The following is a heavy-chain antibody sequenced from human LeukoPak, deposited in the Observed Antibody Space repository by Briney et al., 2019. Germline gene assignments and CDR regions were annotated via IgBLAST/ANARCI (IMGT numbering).Heavy chain of an antibody. CDR2: INPNSGGT. D-gene: IGHD2-2*02. CDR3: ARGPDIVVVPAAILYYYYYMDV. Sequence: ASVKVSCKASGYTFTSYYMHWVRQAPRQGLEWMGWINPNSGGTNYAQKFQGRVTMTRDTSISTAYMELSRLRSDDTAVYYCARGPDIVVVPAAILYYYYYMDVWRKGTTVTVSS. CDR1: GYTFTSYY. J-gene: IGHJ6*03. V-gene: IGHV1-2*02.